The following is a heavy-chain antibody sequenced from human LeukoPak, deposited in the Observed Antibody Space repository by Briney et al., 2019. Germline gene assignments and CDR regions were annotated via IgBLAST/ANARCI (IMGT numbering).Heavy chain of an antibody. CDR2: ISWNGGSI. CDR3: AKQNFGDYVFDY. V-gene: IGHV3-9*01. D-gene: IGHD4-17*01. Sequence: GGSLRLSCAASGFTFDDYAMHWVRQAPGKGLEWVSGISWNGGSIGYADSVKGRFTISRDNAKNSLYLQMNSLRAEDTALYYCAKQNFGDYVFDYWGQGTLVTVSS. J-gene: IGHJ4*02. CDR1: GFTFDDYA.